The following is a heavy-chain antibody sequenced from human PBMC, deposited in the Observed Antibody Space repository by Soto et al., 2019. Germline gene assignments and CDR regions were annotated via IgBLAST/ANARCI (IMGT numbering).Heavy chain of an antibody. D-gene: IGHD6-13*01. V-gene: IGHV3-30*18. CDR2: ISYDGTKR. J-gene: IGHJ6*02. CDR1: RFSFSNYA. CDR3: GKDHQQPKWDSFYGMDV. Sequence: GGSLRLSCVVSRFSFSNYAMHWVRQAPGKGLEWVSLISYDGTKRFYADSVKGRFTISRDNSKNTLYLQMDSLIIEDTAVYYCGKDHQQPKWDSFYGMDVWGQGTTVTVSS.